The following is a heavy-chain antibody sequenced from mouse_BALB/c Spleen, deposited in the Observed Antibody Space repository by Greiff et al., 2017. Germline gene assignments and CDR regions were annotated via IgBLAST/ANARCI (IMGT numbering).Heavy chain of an antibody. CDR1: GFTFSSFG. J-gene: IGHJ2*01. CDR3: AREDGNYPHYFDY. CDR2: ISSGSSTI. V-gene: IGHV5-17*02. D-gene: IGHD2-1*01. Sequence: EVMLVESGGGLVQPGGSRKLSCAASGFTFSSFGMHWVRQAPEKGLEWVAYISSGSSTIYYADTVKGRFTISRDNPKNTLFLQMTSLRSEDTAMYYCAREDGNYPHYFDYWGQGTTLTVSS.